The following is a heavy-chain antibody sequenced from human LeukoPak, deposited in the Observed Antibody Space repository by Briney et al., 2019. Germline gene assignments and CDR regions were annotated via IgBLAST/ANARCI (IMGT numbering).Heavy chain of an antibody. CDR1: GYTFTSYG. CDR3: ARVNEEGYGDYDGPLAY. Sequence: GASVKVSCKASGYTFTSYGISWVRQAPGQGLEWMGWISAYNGNTNYAQKLQGRVTMTTDTSTSTAYMELRSLRSDDTAVYYCARVNEEGYGDYDGPLAYWGQGTLVTVSS. J-gene: IGHJ4*02. D-gene: IGHD4-17*01. V-gene: IGHV1-18*01. CDR2: ISAYNGNT.